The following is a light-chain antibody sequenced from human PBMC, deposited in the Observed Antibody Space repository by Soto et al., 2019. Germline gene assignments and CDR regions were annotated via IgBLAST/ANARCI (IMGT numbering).Light chain of an antibody. V-gene: IGKV3-15*01. CDR3: QQYSDWPLT. CDR1: QNIYNN. Sequence: EIVMSQSPATLSVSPGEKVTLSCRASQNIYNNLAWYQQKPGQVPRLLIYFASTRATGIPARFSGSGSATEFTLTISTLQSEYFAVYYCQQYSDWPLTFGGGTKVE. J-gene: IGKJ4*01. CDR2: FAS.